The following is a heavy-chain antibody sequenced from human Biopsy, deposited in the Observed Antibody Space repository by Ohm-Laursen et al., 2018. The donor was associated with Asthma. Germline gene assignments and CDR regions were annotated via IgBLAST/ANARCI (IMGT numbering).Heavy chain of an antibody. V-gene: IGHV1-2*06. CDR2: IDPNSGGT. Sequence: GASVKVSCKASGYPFTDYYVHWVRQAPGKGLEWMGRIDPNSGGTNYAQKFLGRVNMTRDTSVNTAFMVLSRLRSDDTAVYYCARIKIRIGAGTDRYFDLWGRGTLVTVSS. J-gene: IGHJ2*01. CDR1: GYPFTDYY. D-gene: IGHD3-16*01. CDR3: ARIKIRIGAGTDRYFDL.